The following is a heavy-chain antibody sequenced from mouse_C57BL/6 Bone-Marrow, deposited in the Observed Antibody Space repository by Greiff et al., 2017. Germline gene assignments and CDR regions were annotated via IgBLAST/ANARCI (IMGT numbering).Heavy chain of an antibody. J-gene: IGHJ4*01. CDR2: IDPSDSYT. D-gene: IGHD2-5*01. V-gene: IGHV1-69*01. Sequence: QVLLQQPGAELVMPGASVKLSCKASGYTFTSYWMHWVKQRPGQGLEWIGEIDPSDSYTNYNQKFKGNSTLTVDKSSSTAYMQLSSLTSEDSAVYYCARDYSNYFYAMDYWGQGTSVTVSS. CDR3: ARDYSNYFYAMDY. CDR1: GYTFTSYW.